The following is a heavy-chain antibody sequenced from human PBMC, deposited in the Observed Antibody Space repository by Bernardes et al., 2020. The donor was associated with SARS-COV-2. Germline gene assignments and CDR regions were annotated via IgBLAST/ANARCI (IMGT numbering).Heavy chain of an antibody. CDR1: GFTFHNFG. CDR2: ISYEGSIQ. V-gene: IGHV3-30*18. Sequence: GGSLLLSCEASGFTFHNFGMHWVRQAPGPGLEWVAVISYEGSIQHYADSVKGRFTISRDSSKNTVYLQMNTLRPEDTAVYYCAKLRSVLWIHPYYNAMDAWGQGKTVTVYS. CDR3: AKLRSVLWIHPYYNAMDA. J-gene: IGHJ6*02. D-gene: IGHD2-2*01.